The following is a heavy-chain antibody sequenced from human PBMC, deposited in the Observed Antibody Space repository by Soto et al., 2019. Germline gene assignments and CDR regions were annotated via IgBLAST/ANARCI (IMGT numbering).Heavy chain of an antibody. V-gene: IGHV4-4*02. CDR3: ARKAWVRFDY. CDR2: VFHTGDT. J-gene: IGHJ4*02. D-gene: IGHD7-27*01. CDR1: GDSISSSVW. Sequence: SETLSLTCAVSGDSISSSVWCTCVRQPPGKELEWIGEVFHTGDTYFNPSLRSRVAMSVDKSTNEFSLKVTSVTAADTAIYYCARKAWVRFDYWGQGALVTVS.